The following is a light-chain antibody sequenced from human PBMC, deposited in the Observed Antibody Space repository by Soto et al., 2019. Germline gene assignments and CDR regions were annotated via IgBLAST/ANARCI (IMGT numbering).Light chain of an antibody. CDR1: QSVSSSY. Sequence: EIVWTQSPGTLSLSPGERATLSCRASQSVSSSYLAWYQQKPCQAPRLLIYGASSRATGIPDRFSGSGSGTDFTLTISRLEPQDFAVYYGQQYGDSLPWTFGQGTKVDIK. CDR2: GAS. CDR3: QQYGDSLPWT. V-gene: IGKV3-20*01. J-gene: IGKJ1*01.